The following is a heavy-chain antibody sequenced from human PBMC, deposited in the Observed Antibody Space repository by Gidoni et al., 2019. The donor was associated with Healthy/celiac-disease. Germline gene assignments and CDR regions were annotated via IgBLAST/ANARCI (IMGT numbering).Heavy chain of an antibody. CDR3: ARGPYYDFWSGYYTPFYYYMDV. D-gene: IGHD3-3*01. V-gene: IGHV1-69*06. CDR1: GGTFSSYP. CDR2: IIPLFGTA. Sequence: VQLVQSVAEVTKPGSSVKVSCQSSGGTFSSYPIRWVRQAPGQGLEWMGGIIPLFGTANYAQKVQGRVTITADKSTSTAYMELSSLRSEDTAVYYCARGPYYDFWSGYYTPFYYYMDVWGKGTTVTVSS. J-gene: IGHJ6*03.